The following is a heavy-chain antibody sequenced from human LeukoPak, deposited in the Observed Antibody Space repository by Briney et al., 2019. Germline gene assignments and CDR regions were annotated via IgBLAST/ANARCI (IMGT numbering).Heavy chain of an antibody. CDR3: ARDQRHNYYDTSWPSFDAFDI. V-gene: IGHV4-38-2*02. J-gene: IGHJ3*02. CDR1: GYSISSGYY. CDR2: IYHSGST. Sequence: SETLSLTCTVSGYSISSGYYWGWIRQPPGKGLEWIGSIYHSGSTYYNPSLKSRVTISVDTSKNQFSLKLSSVTAADTAVYYCARDQRHNYYDTSWPSFDAFDIWGQGTMVTVSS. D-gene: IGHD3-22*01.